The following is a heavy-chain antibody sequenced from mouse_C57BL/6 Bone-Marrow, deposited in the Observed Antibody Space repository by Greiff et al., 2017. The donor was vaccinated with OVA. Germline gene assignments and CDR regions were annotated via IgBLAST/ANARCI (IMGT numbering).Heavy chain of an antibody. CDR1: GYTFTDYE. CDR3: TRGYSNYYAMDY. D-gene: IGHD2-5*01. CDR2: IDPETGGT. J-gene: IGHJ4*01. Sequence: VQVVESGAELVRPGASVTLSCKASGYTFTDYEMHWVKQTPVHGLGWIGAIDPETGGTAYNQKFKGKAILTADKSSSTAYMELRSLTSEDSAVYYCTRGYSNYYAMDYWGQGTSVTVSS. V-gene: IGHV1-15*01.